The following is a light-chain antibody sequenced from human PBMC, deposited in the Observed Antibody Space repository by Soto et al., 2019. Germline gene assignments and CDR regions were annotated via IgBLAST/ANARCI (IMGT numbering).Light chain of an antibody. Sequence: QSVLTQPPSSSGSPGRSVTIACTGTSIDGGGYKYVSWYQQHPGKAPKLMIFEVHKRPSGVPDRFSGSKSGNTASLTVSGLQAEDEADYYCSSYGGTNNLLFGGGTKLTVL. CDR1: SIDGGGYKY. J-gene: IGLJ2*01. CDR2: EVH. CDR3: SSYGGTNNLL. V-gene: IGLV2-8*01.